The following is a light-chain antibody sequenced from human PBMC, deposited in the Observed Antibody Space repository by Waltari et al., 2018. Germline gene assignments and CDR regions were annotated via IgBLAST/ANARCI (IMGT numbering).Light chain of an antibody. Sequence: QSVLAQPPSASGTPGQRITIPSSGSNSNIGSNTVTWYQQFPGTAPRLLIYSNNQRPSGVPDRFSASKSGSSAALAIYGLHSEDEADYYCSTWDDRLTGVVFGGGTKVTVL. CDR1: NSNIGSNT. CDR2: SNN. J-gene: IGLJ2*01. CDR3: STWDDRLTGVV. V-gene: IGLV1-44*01.